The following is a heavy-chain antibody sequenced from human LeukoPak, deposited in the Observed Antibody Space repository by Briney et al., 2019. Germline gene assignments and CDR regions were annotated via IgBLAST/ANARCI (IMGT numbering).Heavy chain of an antibody. J-gene: IGHJ3*02. CDR3: ARDHCSSTRGASKQVCAFDI. D-gene: IGHD2-2*01. Sequence: SLRPSCALSGFTSSTYSMNWVRQAPGNGLEWVSSIGSSITYIYHTDSVKGRFTIPRDNAKHSPYLQMNSLRAEDTAVYYCARDHCSSTRGASKQVCAFDIWGQGTMVTVSS. CDR1: GFTSSTYS. CDR2: IGSSITYI. V-gene: IGHV3-21*01.